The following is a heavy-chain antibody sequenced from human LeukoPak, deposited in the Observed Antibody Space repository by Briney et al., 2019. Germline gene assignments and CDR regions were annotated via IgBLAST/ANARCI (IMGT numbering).Heavy chain of an antibody. CDR3: ARPGASRGYYYMDV. Sequence: KPSETLSLTCTVSGGSISSSSYYWGWIRQPPGKGLEWIGSIYYSGNTYYNPSLKSRVPVSVDTSQNQFSLKLSSVTAADTAVYYCARPGASRGYYYMDVWGKGTTVTVSS. V-gene: IGHV4-39*01. J-gene: IGHJ6*03. CDR2: IYYSGNT. CDR1: GGSISSSSYY. D-gene: IGHD2-21*01.